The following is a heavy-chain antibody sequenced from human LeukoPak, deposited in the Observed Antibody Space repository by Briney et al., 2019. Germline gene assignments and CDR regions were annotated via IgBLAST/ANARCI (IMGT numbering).Heavy chain of an antibody. CDR2: IYYSGST. V-gene: IGHV4-30-4*01. CDR3: AREGYDILTGWDAFDI. J-gene: IGHJ3*02. D-gene: IGHD3-9*01. CDR1: GGSISSGDYY. Sequence: PSETLSLTCTVSGGSISSGDYYWSWIGQPPGKGLEWIGYIYYSGSTYYNPSLKSRVTISVDTSKNQFSLKLSSVTAADTAVYYCAREGYDILTGWDAFDIWGQGTMVTVSS.